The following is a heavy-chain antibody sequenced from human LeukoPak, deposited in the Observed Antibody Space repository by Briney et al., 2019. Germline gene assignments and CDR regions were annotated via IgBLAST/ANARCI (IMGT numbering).Heavy chain of an antibody. D-gene: IGHD4-17*01. V-gene: IGHV3-23*01. J-gene: IGHJ4*02. Sequence: PGGSLRLSCAASGFTFSSYAMSWVRQAPGKGLEWVSAISGSDGSTYYADSVKGRFTISRDNSKSTLYLQMNSLRAEDTAVYYCAKVAGYGDYALDYWGQGTLVTVSS. CDR2: ISGSDGST. CDR3: AKVAGYGDYALDY. CDR1: GFTFSSYA.